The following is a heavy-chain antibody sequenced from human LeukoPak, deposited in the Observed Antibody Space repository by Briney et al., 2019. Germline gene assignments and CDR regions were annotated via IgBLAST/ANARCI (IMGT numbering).Heavy chain of an antibody. CDR2: IYSSGST. Sequence: PSETLSLTCTVSGGSISSYYWSWLRQPPGKGLEWIGYIYSSGSTNYNPSLKSRVTISVDTSKNQFSLKLSSVTAADTAVYYCARVYYDFWSGHRTNYYMDVWGKGTTVTVSS. J-gene: IGHJ6*03. V-gene: IGHV4-59*01. D-gene: IGHD3-3*01. CDR3: ARVYYDFWSGHRTNYYMDV. CDR1: GGSISSYY.